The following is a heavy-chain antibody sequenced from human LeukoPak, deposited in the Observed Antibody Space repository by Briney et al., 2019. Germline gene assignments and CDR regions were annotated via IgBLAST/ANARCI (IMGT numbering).Heavy chain of an antibody. Sequence: GGSLRLSCAASGFTFSSYSMNWVRQAPGKGLEWVSSISSSSSYIYYADSVKGRFTISRDNAKNSLYLQMNSLRAEDTAVYYCARGTVFGVVRSGGLDYWGQGTLVTVSS. CDR1: GFTFSSYS. CDR2: ISSSSSYI. J-gene: IGHJ4*02. V-gene: IGHV3-21*01. CDR3: ARGTVFGVVRSGGLDY. D-gene: IGHD3-3*01.